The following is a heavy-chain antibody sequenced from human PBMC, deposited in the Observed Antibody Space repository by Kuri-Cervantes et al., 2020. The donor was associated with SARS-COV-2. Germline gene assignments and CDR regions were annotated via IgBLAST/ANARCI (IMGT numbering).Heavy chain of an antibody. CDR3: TTDRAITVRPLFDS. Sequence: GGSLRLSCAVSELTVNEAWMGWVRQAPGRGLEWVGRLKSKSDGGTPDYAAPVKGRFTISGDESKNTLNLQMNSLKTEDTALYYCTTDRAITVRPLFDSWGQGTSVTVSS. J-gene: IGHJ4*02. CDR2: LKSKSDGGTP. CDR1: ELTVNEAW. V-gene: IGHV3-15*01. D-gene: IGHD6-6*01.